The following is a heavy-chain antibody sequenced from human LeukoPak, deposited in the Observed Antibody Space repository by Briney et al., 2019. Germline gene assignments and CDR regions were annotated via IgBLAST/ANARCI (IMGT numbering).Heavy chain of an antibody. CDR1: GFTFSSYS. J-gene: IGHJ3*02. Sequence: GGSLRLSCAASGFTFSSYSMNWVRQAPGKGLEWVSYISSSSSTIYYADSVKGRFTISRDNAKNSLYLQMNSLRAEDTAVYYCARSNYYDSSGYYTIYAFDIWGQGTMVTVSS. CDR3: ARSNYYDSSGYYTIYAFDI. D-gene: IGHD3-22*01. CDR2: ISSSSSTI. V-gene: IGHV3-48*04.